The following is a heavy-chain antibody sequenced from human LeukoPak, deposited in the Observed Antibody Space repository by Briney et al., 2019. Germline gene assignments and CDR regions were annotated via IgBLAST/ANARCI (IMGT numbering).Heavy chain of an antibody. CDR3: ARRDSRLVFDY. J-gene: IGHJ4*02. CDR1: GASISSSSSH. D-gene: IGHD6-6*01. V-gene: IGHV4-39*07. CDR2: IYYSGST. Sequence: SETLSLTCTVSGASISSSSSHWGWIRQPPGKGLEWIGSIYYSGSTYYNPSLKSRVTISVDTSKNQFSLKLSSMTAADTAVYYCARRDSRLVFDYWGQGTLVTVSS.